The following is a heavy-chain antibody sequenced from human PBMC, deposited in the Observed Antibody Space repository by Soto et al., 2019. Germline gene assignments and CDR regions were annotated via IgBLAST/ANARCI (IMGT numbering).Heavy chain of an antibody. J-gene: IGHJ5*02. Sequence: SETLSLTCTVSGGSVSSGSYYWNWIRQPPGKGLEWIGYIYYSGSTNYNPSLKSRVTISVDTSKNQFSLKLSSVTAADTAVYYCARQSDYIDIWGEYNWFDPWGQGTLVTVSS. CDR2: IYYSGST. CDR1: GGSVSSGSYY. D-gene: IGHD3-3*01. CDR3: ARQSDYIDIWGEYNWFDP. V-gene: IGHV4-61*01.